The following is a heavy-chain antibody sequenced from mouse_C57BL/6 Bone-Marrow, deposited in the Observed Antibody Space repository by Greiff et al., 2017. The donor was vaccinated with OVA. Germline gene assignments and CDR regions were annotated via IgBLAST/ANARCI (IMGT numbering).Heavy chain of an antibody. D-gene: IGHD1-1*01. CDR2: INPNNGGT. V-gene: IGHV1-26*01. CDR1: GYTFTDYY. J-gene: IGHJ2*01. CDR3: ARAGSSYYFDY. Sequence: VQLQQSGPELVKPGASVTISCKASGYTFTDYYMNWVKQSHGKSLEWIGDINPNNGGTSYNQKFKGKATLTVDKSSSTAYMELRSLTSEDSAVYYCARAGSSYYFDYWGQGTTLTVSS.